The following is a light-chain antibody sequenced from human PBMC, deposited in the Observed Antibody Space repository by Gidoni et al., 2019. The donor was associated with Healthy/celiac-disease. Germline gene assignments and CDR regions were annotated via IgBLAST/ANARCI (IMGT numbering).Light chain of an antibody. V-gene: IGKV3-20*01. CDR1: QSVSSSY. CDR3: QQYGSSPPHT. J-gene: IGKJ4*01. Sequence: IVLTQSPGTLSLSPGERATLSCRASQSVSSSYLAWYQQKPGQAPRLLIYGASSRATGIPDRFSGSGSGTDFTLTISRLEPEDFAVYYCQQYGSSPPHTFGGGTKVEIK. CDR2: GAS.